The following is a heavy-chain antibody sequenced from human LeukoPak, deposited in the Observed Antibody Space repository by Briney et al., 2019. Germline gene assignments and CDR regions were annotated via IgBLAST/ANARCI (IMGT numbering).Heavy chain of an antibody. Sequence: GGSLRLSCAASGFTFSNYGMHWVRQAPGKGLEWVAFIRYDGSNKYYADSVKGRFTISRDNSKNTLYLQMNSLRAEDTAVYYCAKGGPESTEFDYWGQGTLVTVSS. J-gene: IGHJ4*02. CDR2: IRYDGSNK. CDR3: AKGGPESTEFDY. V-gene: IGHV3-30*02. CDR1: GFTFSNYG.